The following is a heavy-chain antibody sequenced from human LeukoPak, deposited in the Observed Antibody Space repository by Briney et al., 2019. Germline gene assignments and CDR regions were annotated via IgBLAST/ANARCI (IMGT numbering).Heavy chain of an antibody. D-gene: IGHD6-13*01. CDR1: GFSFSSYA. V-gene: IGHV3-23*01. CDR3: AKDQYGAAGQFDY. Sequence: GGSLRLSCAASGFSFSSYAMSWVRQAPGKGLEWVTGISGGGGSTYYADSVKGRFTISRDNSKNTLYLQLNSLRAEDTAVYYCAKDQYGAAGQFDYWGQGTLVTVSS. CDR2: ISGGGGST. J-gene: IGHJ4*02.